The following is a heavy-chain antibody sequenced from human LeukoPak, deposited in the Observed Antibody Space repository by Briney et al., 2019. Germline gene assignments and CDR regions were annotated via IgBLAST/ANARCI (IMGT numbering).Heavy chain of an antibody. J-gene: IGHJ4*02. CDR2: ISRSGEST. Sequence: GGSLRLSCAASGFTFSSYEMNWIRQAPGKGLEWVSSISRSGESTFYADSMRGRFTISRDNSKNTVSLQMESLRAEDTALYYCAKDYAVGSIDYWGQGTLVTVSS. CDR1: GFTFSSYE. CDR3: AKDYAVGSIDY. D-gene: IGHD3-16*01. V-gene: IGHV3-23*01.